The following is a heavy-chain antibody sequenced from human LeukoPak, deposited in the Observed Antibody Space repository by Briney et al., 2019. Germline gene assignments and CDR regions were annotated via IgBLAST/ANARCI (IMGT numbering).Heavy chain of an antibody. CDR3: ARFKRYCSGGSCYYYYYYYMDV. Sequence: SETLSLTCAAYGGSFSGYYWSWIHQPPGKGLEWIGEINHSGSTNYNPSLKSRVTISVDTSKNQFSLKLSPVTAADTAVYYCARFKRYCSGGSCYYYYYYYMDVWGKGTTVTVSS. CDR2: INHSGST. D-gene: IGHD2-15*01. V-gene: IGHV4-34*01. J-gene: IGHJ6*03. CDR1: GGSFSGYY.